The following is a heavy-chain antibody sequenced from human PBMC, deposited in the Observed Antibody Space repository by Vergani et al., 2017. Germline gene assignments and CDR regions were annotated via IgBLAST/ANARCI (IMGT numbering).Heavy chain of an antibody. CDR1: GGSFSGYY. CDR3: ARVQELYDFXSGYRVRYYYYMDV. D-gene: IGHD3-3*01. V-gene: IGHV4-34*01. CDR2: INHSGST. J-gene: IGHJ6*03. Sequence: QLQLQQWGAGLLKPSETLSLTCAVYGGSFSGYYWSWIRQPPGKGLEWIGEINHSGSTNYNPSLKSRVTISVDTSKNQFSLKLSSVTAADTAVYYCARVQELYDFXSGYRVRYYYYMDVWGKGTTVTVSS.